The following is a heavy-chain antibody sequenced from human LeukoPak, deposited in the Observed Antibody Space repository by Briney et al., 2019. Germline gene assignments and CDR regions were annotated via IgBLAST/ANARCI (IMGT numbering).Heavy chain of an antibody. CDR3: ARGYTAGWIPYDY. D-gene: IGHD5-18*01. Sequence: SETLSLTCTVSGGSMNSNSYYWGWIRQPPGEGLEWIGSFYYTGSTYYNPSLKSRVTISADTSKNQFSLKLSSVVAADTAVYYCARGYTAGWIPYDYWGQGTLVTVSS. J-gene: IGHJ4*02. CDR2: FYYTGST. V-gene: IGHV4-39*01. CDR1: GGSMNSNSYY.